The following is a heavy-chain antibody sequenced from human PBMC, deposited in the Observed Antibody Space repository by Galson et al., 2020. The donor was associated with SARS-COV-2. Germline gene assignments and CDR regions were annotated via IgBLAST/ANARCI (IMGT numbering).Heavy chain of an antibody. CDR3: ARQFEYSSSGDAFEI. J-gene: IGHJ3*02. D-gene: IGHD6-6*01. V-gene: IGHV1-2*02. CDR2: INPNSGGT. Sequence: ASVKVSCKASGYTFTGYYMHWVRQAPGHGLEWMGWINPNSGGTNYAQKFQGRVTMTRDTSISTAYMELSRLRSDDTAVYYCARQFEYSSSGDAFEIWGQWTMVTVSS. CDR1: GYTFTGYY.